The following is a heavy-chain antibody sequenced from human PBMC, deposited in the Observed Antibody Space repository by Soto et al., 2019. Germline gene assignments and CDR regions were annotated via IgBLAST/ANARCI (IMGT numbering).Heavy chain of an antibody. V-gene: IGHV3-64D*06. CDR3: VKGSVNWNYAWFDP. CDR2: ISSIGGST. D-gene: IGHD1-7*01. CDR1: GFTFSSYA. Sequence: GGSLRLSCSASGFTFSSYAMHWVRQAPGKGLEYVSAISSIGGSTYYADSVKGRFTISRDNSKNTPYLQRSSLRAEDTAWYSCVKGSVNWNYAWFDPWGQGTLVTVSS. J-gene: IGHJ5*02.